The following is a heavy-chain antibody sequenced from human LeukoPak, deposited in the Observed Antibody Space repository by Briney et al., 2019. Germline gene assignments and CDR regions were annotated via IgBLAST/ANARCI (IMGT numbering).Heavy chain of an antibody. J-gene: IGHJ4*02. CDR1: GGTFSSYA. V-gene: IGHV1-69*13. CDR2: IIPIFGTA. Sequence: ASVKVSCKASGGTFSSYAISWVRQAPGQGLEWMGGIIPIFGTANYAQKFQGRVTITADESTSTAYMELSSLRSEDTAVYYCARDPAGAVVVATYSDYWGQGTLVTVSS. CDR3: ARDPAGAVVVATYSDY. D-gene: IGHD2-15*01.